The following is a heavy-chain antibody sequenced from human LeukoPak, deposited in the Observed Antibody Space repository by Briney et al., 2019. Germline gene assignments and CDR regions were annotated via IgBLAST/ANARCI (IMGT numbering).Heavy chain of an antibody. D-gene: IGHD3-22*01. CDR2: INHSGST. V-gene: IGHV4-34*01. CDR3: AREANYYDSSGYYFDY. J-gene: IGHJ4*02. CDR1: GGSFSGYY. Sequence: SETLSLTCAVYGGSFSGYYWSWLRQPPGKGLEWVGEINHSGSTNYNPSLKSRVTISVDTSKNQFSLKLSSVTAADTAVYYCAREANYYDSSGYYFDYWGQGTLVTVSS.